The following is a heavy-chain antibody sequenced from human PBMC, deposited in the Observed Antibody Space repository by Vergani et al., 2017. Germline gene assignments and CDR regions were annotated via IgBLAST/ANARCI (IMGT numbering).Heavy chain of an antibody. CDR2: IYPGDSDT. CDR1: GYSFTSYW. D-gene: IGHD3-22*01. Sequence: EVQLVQSGAEVKQPGESLKISCKGSGYSFTSYWIGWVRQMPGKGLEWMGIIYPGDSDTRYSPSVQGQVTISADKSISTAYLQWSSLKASDTAMYYCARLLNYYDSSGYYPDAFDIWGQGTMVTVSS. CDR3: ARLLNYYDSSGYYPDAFDI. J-gene: IGHJ3*02. V-gene: IGHV5-51*01.